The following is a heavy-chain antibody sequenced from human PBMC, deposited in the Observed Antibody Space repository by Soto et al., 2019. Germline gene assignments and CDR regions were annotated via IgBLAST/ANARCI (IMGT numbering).Heavy chain of an antibody. V-gene: IGHV4-31*03. CDR2: IYYSGST. Sequence: PSLTCTVSGGSISSGGYYWSWIRQRPGKGLEWIGYIYYSGSTYYNPSLKSRVTISVDTSKNQFSLKLSSVTAADTAVYYCARIDTYGDYRFDYWGQGTLVTVSS. CDR1: GGSISSGGYY. D-gene: IGHD4-17*01. CDR3: ARIDTYGDYRFDY. J-gene: IGHJ4*02.